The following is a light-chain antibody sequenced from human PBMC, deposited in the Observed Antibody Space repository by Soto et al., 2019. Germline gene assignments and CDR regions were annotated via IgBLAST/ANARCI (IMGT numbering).Light chain of an antibody. Sequence: QSVLTQPPSVSGTPGQRVTISCSGGGSNIGTNHVYWYQQLPGAAPKVLIYSNNQRPSGVPDRFSGAKSGTSASLAISGLRSEDEADYYCAAWDDSLSGLYVFGTGTKVTVL. J-gene: IGLJ1*01. CDR3: AAWDDSLSGLYV. CDR1: GSNIGTNH. CDR2: SNN. V-gene: IGLV1-47*02.